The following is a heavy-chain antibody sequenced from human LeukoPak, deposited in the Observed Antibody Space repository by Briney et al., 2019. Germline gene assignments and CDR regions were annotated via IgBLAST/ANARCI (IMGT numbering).Heavy chain of an antibody. D-gene: IGHD3-10*01. Sequence: ASVKVSCKASGGTFSSYAISWVRQAPGQGLEWMGRIIPIFGTANYAQKFQGRVTITTDESTSTAYMELSRLRSDDTAVYYCASILSITMVRGGQDYYYMDVWGKGTTVTVSS. J-gene: IGHJ6*03. CDR1: GGTFSSYA. CDR3: ASILSITMVRGGQDYYYMDV. V-gene: IGHV1-69*05. CDR2: IIPIFGTA.